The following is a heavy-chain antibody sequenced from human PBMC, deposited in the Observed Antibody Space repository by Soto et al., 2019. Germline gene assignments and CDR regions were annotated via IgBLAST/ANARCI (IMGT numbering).Heavy chain of an antibody. Sequence: QVQLVQSGAEVKKPGSSVKVSCKASGGTFSSYAISWVRQAPGQGLEWMGGIIPIFGTANYAQKFQGRVTITADESTSTAYMELSSLRSEDTAVYYCARTLDCSSTSCYGCPIFDYWGQGALVTVSS. V-gene: IGHV1-69*01. CDR3: ARTLDCSSTSCYGCPIFDY. CDR2: IIPIFGTA. J-gene: IGHJ4*02. CDR1: GGTFSSYA. D-gene: IGHD2-2*01.